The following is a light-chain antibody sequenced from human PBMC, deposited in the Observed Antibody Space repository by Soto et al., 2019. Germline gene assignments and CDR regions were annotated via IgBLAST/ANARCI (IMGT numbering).Light chain of an antibody. CDR1: SSNIGAGYD. CDR3: QSYDSSLSGSEV. CDR2: GNS. J-gene: IGLJ1*01. V-gene: IGLV1-40*01. Sequence: QSVLTQPPSVSGAPGQRVTISCTGSSSNIGAGYDVHWYQQLPGTAPKLLIYGNSNRPSGVPDRFSGSKSGTSASLAITGLQAEDEADYYYQSYDSSLSGSEVFGTGTKLTVL.